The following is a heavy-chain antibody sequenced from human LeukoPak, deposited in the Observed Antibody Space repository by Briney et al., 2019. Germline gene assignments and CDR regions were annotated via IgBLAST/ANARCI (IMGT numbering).Heavy chain of an antibody. Sequence: SETLSLTCTVSGASISSYYWSWIRQPPGKGLEWIGCMYYSGSTNYNPSLKSRVIISVDTSKNQFSLKLKSVAAADTTVYYCARVAASIRWYIDDWGEGTLVTVS. CDR2: MYYSGST. D-gene: IGHD2-15*01. CDR3: ARVAASIRWYIDD. V-gene: IGHV4-59*01. CDR1: GASISSYY. J-gene: IGHJ4*02.